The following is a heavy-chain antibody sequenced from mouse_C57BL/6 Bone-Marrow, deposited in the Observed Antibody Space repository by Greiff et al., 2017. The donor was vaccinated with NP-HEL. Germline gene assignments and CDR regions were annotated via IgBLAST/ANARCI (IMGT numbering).Heavy chain of an antibody. CDR1: GFSLTSYG. CDR2: LWRGGST. CDR3: DSLYDYDTY. D-gene: IGHD2-4*01. V-gene: IGHV2-2*01. Sequence: VKLQQSGPGLVQPSQSLSITCTVPGFSLTSYGVHWVRQSPGKGLEWLGVLWRGGSTDYNAAFISRLSISKDNSKSQVFFKMNSLQADDTAIYYCDSLYDYDTYWGEGTLVTVT. J-gene: IGHJ3*01.